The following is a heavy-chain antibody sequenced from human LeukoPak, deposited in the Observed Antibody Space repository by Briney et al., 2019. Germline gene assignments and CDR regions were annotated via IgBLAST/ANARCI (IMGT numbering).Heavy chain of an antibody. CDR2: ISAYNGNT. CDR3: ARVKSIDGSGSPDAFDI. CDR1: GYTFTSYG. Sequence: ASVKASCKASGYTFTSYGISWVRQAPGQGLEWMGWISAYNGNTNYAQKLQGRVTMTTDTSTSTAYMELRSLRSDDTAVYYCARVKSIDGSGSPDAFDIWGQGTMVTVSS. D-gene: IGHD3-10*01. J-gene: IGHJ3*02. V-gene: IGHV1-18*01.